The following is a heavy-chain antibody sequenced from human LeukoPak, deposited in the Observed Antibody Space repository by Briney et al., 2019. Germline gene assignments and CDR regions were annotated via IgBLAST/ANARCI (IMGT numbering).Heavy chain of an antibody. Sequence: GASVKVSCKASDDSFSNYGVSWVRQAPGQGLEWMGWISPYNGNINYAQKFQGRVTMTTDTSTSTIYMELRSLRSDDTAVYYCARVVPQIAAAGIWFDPWGQGTLVTVSS. V-gene: IGHV1-18*01. CDR3: ARVVPQIAAAGIWFDP. D-gene: IGHD6-13*01. CDR1: DDSFSNYG. CDR2: ISPYNGNI. J-gene: IGHJ5*02.